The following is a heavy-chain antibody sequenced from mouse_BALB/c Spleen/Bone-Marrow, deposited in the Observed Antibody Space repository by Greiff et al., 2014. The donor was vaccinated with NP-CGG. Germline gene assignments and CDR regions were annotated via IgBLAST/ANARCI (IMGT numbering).Heavy chain of an antibody. Sequence: VKLMESGAELARPGASVKLSCKASGYNFTTHWMQWVKQRPGQGLEWIGAIYPGDGDTRYTQKFKGKATLTADKSSSTAYMQLSDLASEDSSVYYCARGNYGYHWYFDVWGAGTTVTDSS. CDR2: IYPGDGDT. J-gene: IGHJ1*01. CDR1: GYNFTTHW. V-gene: IGHV1-87*01. CDR3: ARGNYGYHWYFDV. D-gene: IGHD1-2*01.